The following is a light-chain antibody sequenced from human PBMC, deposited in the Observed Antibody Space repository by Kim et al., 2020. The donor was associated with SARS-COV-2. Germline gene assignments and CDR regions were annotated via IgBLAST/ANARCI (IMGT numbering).Light chain of an antibody. CDR2: DVS. Sequence: QSITISCTGTSSDVDGYTYVSWYQQHPGKAPKLMIYDVSNRPSGVSNRFSGSKSGNTASLTISGLQAEDEADYYCSSYTRSSTNYVFGTGTKVTVL. J-gene: IGLJ1*01. CDR3: SSYTRSSTNYV. V-gene: IGLV2-14*03. CDR1: SSDVDGYTY.